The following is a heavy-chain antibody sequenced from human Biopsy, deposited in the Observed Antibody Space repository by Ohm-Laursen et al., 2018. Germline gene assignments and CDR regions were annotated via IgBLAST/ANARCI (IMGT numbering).Heavy chain of an antibody. CDR1: GYTFTGHD. Sequence: ASVKVSCKASGYTFTGHDIKWVRQAPGQGLEWMGWMSPNTGNTAYAQRFQDRVTMTSDTSTGTAYMELTSLTSDDTAVYFCARSETTRGRSLDSWGQGTLVAVSS. D-gene: IGHD3-10*01. J-gene: IGHJ4*02. CDR3: ARSETTRGRSLDS. V-gene: IGHV1-8*01. CDR2: MSPNTGNT.